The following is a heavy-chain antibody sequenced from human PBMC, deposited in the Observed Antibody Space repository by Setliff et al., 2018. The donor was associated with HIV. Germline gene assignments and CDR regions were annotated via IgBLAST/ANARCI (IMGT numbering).Heavy chain of an antibody. D-gene: IGHD6-13*01. CDR3: ATLSSSWTGYFDT. Sequence: ASVKVSCKISGYTLAELSIHWVRQAPGKGLEWMGGFDPKDGETIYAQKLQGRVTMTEDTSTDIAYMDLSSLRSEDTAVYYCATLSSSWTGYFDTWGQGTLVTVSS. CDR1: GYTLAELS. CDR2: FDPKDGET. J-gene: IGHJ4*02. V-gene: IGHV1-24*01.